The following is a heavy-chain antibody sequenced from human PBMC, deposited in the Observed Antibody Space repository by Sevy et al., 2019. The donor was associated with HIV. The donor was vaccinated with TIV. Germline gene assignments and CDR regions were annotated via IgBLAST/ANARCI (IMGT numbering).Heavy chain of an antibody. D-gene: IGHD4-17*01. J-gene: IGHJ6*02. CDR1: GFTFSSYA. CDR2: ISGSGGST. Sequence: GGSLRLSCAASGFTFSSYAMSWVRQAPGKGLEWVSAISGSGGSTYYAYSVKSRFTISRDNSKNTQYMQMNGLRAEDTAVYDCAKGSQPPTTVVTSRYYYGMDVWGQGTTVTVSS. V-gene: IGHV3-23*01. CDR3: AKGSQPPTTVVTSRYYYGMDV.